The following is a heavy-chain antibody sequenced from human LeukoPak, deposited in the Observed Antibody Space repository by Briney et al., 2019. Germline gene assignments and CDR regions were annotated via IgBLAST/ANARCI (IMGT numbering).Heavy chain of an antibody. J-gene: IGHJ4*02. CDR3: ATHSSDYGDYTIEY. D-gene: IGHD4-17*01. Sequence: GGSLRLSCAASGFTFSDNYMSWIRQAPGKGLEWVSYISSSGSTIYYADSVKGRFTISRDNAKNSLYLQMNSLRAEDTAVYYCATHSSDYGDYTIEYWGQGTLVTVSS. CDR1: GFTFSDNY. V-gene: IGHV3-11*01. CDR2: ISSSGSTI.